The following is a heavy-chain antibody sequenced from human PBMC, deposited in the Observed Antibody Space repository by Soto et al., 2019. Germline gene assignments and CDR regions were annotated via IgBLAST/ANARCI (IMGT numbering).Heavy chain of an antibody. J-gene: IGHJ4*02. CDR3: APGVDIVATIDFDY. CDR1: GFSLSTSGVG. D-gene: IGHD5-12*01. V-gene: IGHV2-5*02. Sequence: QITLKESGPTLVKPTQTLTLTCTFSGFSLSTSGVGVGWIRQPPGKALEWLALIYWDDDKRYSPSLKSRLTIXKXTXXNQVVLTMTNMDPVDTATYYCAPGVDIVATIDFDYWGQGTLVTVSS. CDR2: IYWDDDK.